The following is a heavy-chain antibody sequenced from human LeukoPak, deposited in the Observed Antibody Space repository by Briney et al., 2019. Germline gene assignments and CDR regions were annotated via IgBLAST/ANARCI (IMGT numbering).Heavy chain of an antibody. D-gene: IGHD3-16*02. Sequence: ASVKVSCKASGHTFTSYGISWVRQAPGQGLEWMGWISAYNGNTNYAQKLQGRVTMTTDTSTSTAYIELRSLRSDGTAVYYGARGGMITCGGVIADFDYWGQGTLVTVSS. V-gene: IGHV1-18*04. CDR2: ISAYNGNT. CDR3: ARGGMITCGGVIADFDY. CDR1: GHTFTSYG. J-gene: IGHJ4*02.